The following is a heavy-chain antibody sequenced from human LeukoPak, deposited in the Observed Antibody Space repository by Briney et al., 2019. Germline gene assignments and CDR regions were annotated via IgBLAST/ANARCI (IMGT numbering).Heavy chain of an antibody. J-gene: IGHJ5*02. Sequence: ASVKVSCKASGYTFTSYGISWVRQAPGQGLEWMGWLNPNSGDTSYAQKFQGRVTMTRDTSISTAYMELSRLRSDDTAVYYCARDGAFKIATAAVNWFDPWGQGTPVTVSS. D-gene: IGHD6-13*01. V-gene: IGHV1-2*02. CDR2: LNPNSGDT. CDR1: GYTFTSYG. CDR3: ARDGAFKIATAAVNWFDP.